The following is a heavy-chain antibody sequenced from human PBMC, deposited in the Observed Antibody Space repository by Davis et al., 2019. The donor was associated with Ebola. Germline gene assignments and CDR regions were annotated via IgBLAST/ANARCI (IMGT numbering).Heavy chain of an antibody. CDR3: ARFRIGTRVISYYYYGMDV. J-gene: IGHJ6*02. CDR1: GYTFTSYA. Sequence: AASVKVSCKASGYTFTSYAMHWVRQAPGQRLEWMGWINAGNGNTKYSQKFQGRVTITRDTSASTAYMELSSLRSEDTAVYYCARFRIGTRVISYYYYGMDVWGQGTTVTVSS. CDR2: INAGNGNT. D-gene: IGHD1-26*01. V-gene: IGHV1-3*01.